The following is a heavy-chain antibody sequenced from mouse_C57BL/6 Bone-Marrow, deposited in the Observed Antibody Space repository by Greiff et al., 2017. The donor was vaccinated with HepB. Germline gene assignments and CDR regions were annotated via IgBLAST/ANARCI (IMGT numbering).Heavy chain of an antibody. V-gene: IGHV1-19*01. J-gene: IGHJ1*03. CDR1: GYTFTDYY. CDR3: ARSGDYDEDWYFDV. D-gene: IGHD2-4*01. CDR2: INPYNGGT. Sequence: EVKLQQSGPVLVKPGASVKMSCKASGYTFTDYYMNWVKQSHGKSLEWIGVINPYNGGTSYNQKFKGKATLTVDKSSSTAYMELNSLTSEDSAVYYCARSGDYDEDWYFDVWGTGTTVTVSS.